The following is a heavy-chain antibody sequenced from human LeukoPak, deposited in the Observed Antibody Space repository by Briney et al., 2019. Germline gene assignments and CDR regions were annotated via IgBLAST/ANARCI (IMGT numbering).Heavy chain of an antibody. CDR3: ARLRWLALYYLDY. V-gene: IGHV1-2*02. Sequence: ASVKVSCKASGYTFTGYYMHWVRQAPGQGLGWMGWINPNSGGTNYAQKFQGRVTMTRDTSISTAYMELSRLRSDDTAVYYCARLRWLALYYLDYWGQGTLVTVSS. J-gene: IGHJ4*02. D-gene: IGHD6-19*01. CDR2: INPNSGGT. CDR1: GYTFTGYY.